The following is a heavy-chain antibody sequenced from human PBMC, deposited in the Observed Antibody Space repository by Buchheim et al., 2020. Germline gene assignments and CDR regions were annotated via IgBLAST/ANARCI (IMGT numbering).Heavy chain of an antibody. CDR2: INTNTGNP. V-gene: IGHV7-4-1*02. J-gene: IGHJ6*02. CDR3: ARVLPFYDSSGYYSTHYYGMDV. CDR1: GYTFTSYA. D-gene: IGHD3-22*01. Sequence: QVQLVQSGSELKKPGASVKVSCKASGYTFTSYAMNWVRQAPGQGLEWMGWINTNTGNPTYAQGFTGRIVFSLDTSVSTAYLQISSLKAEDTAVYYCARVLPFYDSSGYYSTHYYGMDVWGQGTT.